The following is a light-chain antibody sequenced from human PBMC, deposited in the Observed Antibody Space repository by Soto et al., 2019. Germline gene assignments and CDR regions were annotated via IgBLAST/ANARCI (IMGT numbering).Light chain of an antibody. V-gene: IGKV2-28*01. CDR2: LGS. Sequence: IVMSQSPLSLPVTPGEPASISCRSSESLLHENGYNYLDWYLQKPGQSPQLLIYLGSNRASGVPDRFSGSGSGTDYTLKISRVEAEDVGVYYCMQAQQTPQTFGQGTKLEI. J-gene: IGKJ2*01. CDR3: MQAQQTPQT. CDR1: ESLLHENGYNY.